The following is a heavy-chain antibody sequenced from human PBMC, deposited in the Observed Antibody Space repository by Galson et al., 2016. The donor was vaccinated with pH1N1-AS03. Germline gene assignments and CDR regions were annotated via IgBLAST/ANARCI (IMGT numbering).Heavy chain of an antibody. J-gene: IGHJ4*02. CDR2: IRKDGSEK. D-gene: IGHD2-21*01. CDR1: GFSFSASW. CDR3: ARVDSSTYGDGWVPFDY. Sequence: SLRLSCAASGFSFSASWMSWVRQAPGKGLEWVANIRKDGSEKYYVDSVEGRFTISRDNAKNTLYLQMNSLRDADTAMYYCARVDSSTYGDGWVPFDYWGQGTLVTVSS. V-gene: IGHV3-7*03.